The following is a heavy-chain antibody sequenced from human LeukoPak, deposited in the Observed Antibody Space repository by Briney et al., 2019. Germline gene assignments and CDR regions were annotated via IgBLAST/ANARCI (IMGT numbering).Heavy chain of an antibody. V-gene: IGHV1-2*06. CDR1: GYTFTGYY. Sequence: GASVKVSCKASGYTFTGYYMHWVRQAPGQGLEWMGRINPNSGGTNYAQKFQGRVTMTRDTSISTAYMELSRLRSDDTAVYYCARDLGGYSSGLYYFDYRGQGTLVTVSS. CDR3: ARDLGGYSSGLYYFDY. J-gene: IGHJ4*02. CDR2: INPNSGGT. D-gene: IGHD6-19*01.